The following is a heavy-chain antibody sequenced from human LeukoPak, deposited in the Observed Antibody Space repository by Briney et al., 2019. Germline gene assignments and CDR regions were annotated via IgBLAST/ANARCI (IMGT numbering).Heavy chain of an antibody. V-gene: IGHV5-51*01. CDR3: ARRGGSYYYDVAFDY. J-gene: IGHJ4*02. Sequence: GESLKISCKGSGYSFTSYWIGWVRQMPGKGLEWMGIIYPGDSDTRYSPSFQGQVTISADKSISTAYLQWSSLKASDTAMYYCARRGGSYYYDVAFDYWGQGTLVTVSS. CDR1: GYSFTSYW. CDR2: IYPGDSDT. D-gene: IGHD1-26*01.